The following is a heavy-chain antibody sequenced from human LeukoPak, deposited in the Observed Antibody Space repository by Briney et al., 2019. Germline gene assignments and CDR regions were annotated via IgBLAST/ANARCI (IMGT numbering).Heavy chain of an antibody. Sequence: TGGSLRLSCAASGFTFSSYWMHWIRQPAGKGLEWIGRIYISGSTNYNPSLKSRVTISVDTSKNQFSLKLSSVTAADTAVYYCASRYSSSSRFDPWGQGTLVTVSS. CDR2: IYISGST. CDR3: ASRYSSSSRFDP. V-gene: IGHV4-4*07. D-gene: IGHD6-6*01. CDR1: GFTFSSYW. J-gene: IGHJ5*02.